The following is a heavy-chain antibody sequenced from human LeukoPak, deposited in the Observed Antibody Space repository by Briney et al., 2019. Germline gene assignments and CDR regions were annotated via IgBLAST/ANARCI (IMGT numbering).Heavy chain of an antibody. J-gene: IGHJ4*02. CDR3: ARADQQYYFDY. CDR1: GFTFSSYS. V-gene: IGHV3-21*01. D-gene: IGHD4-11*01. Sequence: GGSLRLSCAASGFTFSSYSMNWVRQAPGKGLEWVSSISSSSSYIYYADSVKGRFTIPRDNAKNSLYLQMNSLRAEDTAVYYCARADQQYYFDYWGQGTLVTVSS. CDR2: ISSSSSYI.